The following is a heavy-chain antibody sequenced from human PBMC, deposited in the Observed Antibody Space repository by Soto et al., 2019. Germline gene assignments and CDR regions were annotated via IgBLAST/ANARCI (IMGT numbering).Heavy chain of an antibody. CDR2: IIPIFGTA. V-gene: IGHV1-69*13. CDR1: GGTFSSYS. J-gene: IGHJ3*02. CDR3: ARGRRDGYNYAFDI. Sequence: SVKVSCKASGGTFSSYSISWVRQAPGQGLEWMGGIIPIFGTANYAQKFQGRVTITADESTSTAYMELSSLRSEDTAVYYCARGRRDGYNYAFDIWGQGTMVTVSS. D-gene: IGHD5-12*01.